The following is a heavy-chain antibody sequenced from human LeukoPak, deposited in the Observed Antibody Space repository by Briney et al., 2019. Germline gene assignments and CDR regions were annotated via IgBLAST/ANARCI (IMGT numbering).Heavy chain of an antibody. CDR3: ARGIVVVPAAPGLGTHYYGMDV. Sequence: PGGSLRLSCAASGFTFSSYSMNWVRQAPGKGLEWVSSISSSSSYIYYADSVKGRFTISRDNAKNSLYLQMNSLRAEDTAVYYCARGIVVVPAAPGLGTHYYGMDVWGQGTTVTVSS. J-gene: IGHJ6*02. V-gene: IGHV3-21*04. CDR1: GFTFSSYS. CDR2: ISSSSSYI. D-gene: IGHD2-2*01.